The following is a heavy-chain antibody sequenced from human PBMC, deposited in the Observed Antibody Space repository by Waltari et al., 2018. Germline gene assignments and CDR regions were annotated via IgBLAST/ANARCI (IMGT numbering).Heavy chain of an antibody. J-gene: IGHJ5*02. CDR3: AGETLELRLIRWFDP. Sequence: EVQLLESGGGLVQPGGSLRLSCAASGFTFSSYAMSWVRQAPGKGLEWVSAISGRGGSTSDADSVKGRFTISRDNSKNPLYLQMNSLRAEDTAVYYCAGETLELRLIRWFDPWGQGTLVTVSS. V-gene: IGHV3-23*01. CDR2: ISGRGGST. D-gene: IGHD1-7*01. CDR1: GFTFSSYA.